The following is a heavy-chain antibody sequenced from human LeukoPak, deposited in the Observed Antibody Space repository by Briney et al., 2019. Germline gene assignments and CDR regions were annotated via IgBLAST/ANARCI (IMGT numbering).Heavy chain of an antibody. D-gene: IGHD4-23*01. CDR1: GFTFSSYG. CDR3: ARDEPSYGGKGGACRY. Sequence: PGGSLRLSCAASGFTFSSYGMHWVRQAPGKGLEWVAFIRYDGSNKYYADSVKGRFTISRDNSKNTLYLQMNSLRAEDTAVYYCARDEPSYGGKGGACRYWGQGTLVTVSS. V-gene: IGHV3-30*02. J-gene: IGHJ4*02. CDR2: IRYDGSNK.